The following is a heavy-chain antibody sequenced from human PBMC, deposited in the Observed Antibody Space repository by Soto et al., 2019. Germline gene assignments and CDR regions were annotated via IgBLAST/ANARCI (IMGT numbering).Heavy chain of an antibody. J-gene: IGHJ4*02. CDR1: GFIFNNSA. D-gene: IGHD3-22*01. CDR2: GSCGGTEK. Sequence: GGSLRLSCAASGFIFNNSAMYWVRQAPGKGLEWVAIGSCGGTEKYYITTDSVKGRFTVSRDNSKNTMYLQTNNFAVRSCGPCIAMIVMIITTNGPYWGQGTLVTVSS. CDR3: MIVMIITTNGPY. V-gene: IGHV3-30*04.